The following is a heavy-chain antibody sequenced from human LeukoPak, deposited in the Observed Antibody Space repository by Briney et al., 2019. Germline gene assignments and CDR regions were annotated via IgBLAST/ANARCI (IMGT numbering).Heavy chain of an antibody. D-gene: IGHD3-16*01. Sequence: GGSLRLSCAASGFTFSDNWMHWVRQAPGKGLVWVSVISSDGRSTIYADSVKGRFIISRDNDKNTLYLQMDSLRAEDTAVYFCASQLGGNVYWGQGTLVTVSS. CDR3: ASQLGGNVY. J-gene: IGHJ4*02. V-gene: IGHV3-74*01. CDR1: GFTFSDNW. CDR2: ISSDGRST.